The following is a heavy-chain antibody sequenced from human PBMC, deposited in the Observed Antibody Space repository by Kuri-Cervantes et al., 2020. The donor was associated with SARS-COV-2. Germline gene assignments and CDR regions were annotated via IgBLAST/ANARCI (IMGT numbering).Heavy chain of an antibody. CDR3: ARDLGAAAGTSSAFDY. J-gene: IGHJ4*02. CDR1: GFTFSSYA. V-gene: IGHV3-30-3*01. Sequence: GGSLRLSCAASGFTFSSYAMHWVRQAPGKRLEWVAVISYDGSNKYYADSVKGRFTISRDNSKNTLYLQMNSLRAEDTAVYYCARDLGAAAGTSSAFDYWGQGTLVTVSS. D-gene: IGHD6-13*01. CDR2: ISYDGSNK.